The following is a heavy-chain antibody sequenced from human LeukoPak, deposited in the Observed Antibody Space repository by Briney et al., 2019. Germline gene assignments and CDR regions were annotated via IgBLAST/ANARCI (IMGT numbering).Heavy chain of an antibody. CDR3: ARDGGYSYGYCFDY. CDR2: IWYDGSSK. D-gene: IGHD5-18*01. CDR1: GFTFSSYA. V-gene: IGHV3-33*01. Sequence: GRSLRLSCAASGFTFSSYAMHWVRQAPGKGLQWVAVIWYDGSSKYYADSVKGRFTISRDNSKNTLYLQLNSLRADDTAVYYCARDGGYSYGYCFDYWGQGTLVTVSS. J-gene: IGHJ4*02.